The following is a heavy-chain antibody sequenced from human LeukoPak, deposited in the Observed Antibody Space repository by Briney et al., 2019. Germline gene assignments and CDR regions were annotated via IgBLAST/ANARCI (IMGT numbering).Heavy chain of an antibody. J-gene: IGHJ4*02. Sequence: SETLSLTCTVSGGSISSSSYYWGWIRQPPGKGLEWIGSIYYSGSTYYNPSLKSRVTISVDTSKNQFSLKLSSVTAADTAVYYCARPGPEAVEVYFDYWGQGTLVTVSS. V-gene: IGHV4-39*01. CDR1: GGSISSSSYY. CDR3: ARPGPEAVEVYFDY. CDR2: IYYSGST.